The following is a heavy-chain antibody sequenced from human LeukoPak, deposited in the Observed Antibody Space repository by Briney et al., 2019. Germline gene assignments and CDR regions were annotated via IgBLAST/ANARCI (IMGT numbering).Heavy chain of an antibody. CDR1: GGSISSYF. CDR3: ARGFDSKSTYFDY. Sequence: PSETLSLTCTVSGGSISSYFWSWVRQPPGKGLEWIGYIYYSGSTNYNPSLKSRVTISVDTSKDQFSLKLASVTAADTAVYYCARGFDSKSTYFDYWGQGTLVTVSS. V-gene: IGHV4-59*01. D-gene: IGHD5-12*01. CDR2: IYYSGST. J-gene: IGHJ4*02.